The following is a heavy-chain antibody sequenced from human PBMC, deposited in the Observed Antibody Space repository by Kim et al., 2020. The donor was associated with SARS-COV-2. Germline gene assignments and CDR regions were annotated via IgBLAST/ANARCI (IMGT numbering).Heavy chain of an antibody. CDR1: GFTFDDYG. V-gene: IGHV3-20*01. Sequence: GGSLRLSCAASGFTFDDYGMSWVRQAPGKGLEWVSGINWNGGSTGYADSVKGRFTISRDNAKNSLYLQMNSLRAEDTALYHCARGGPYSSGWYHAFDIWGQGTMVTVSS. J-gene: IGHJ3*02. D-gene: IGHD6-19*01. CDR3: ARGGPYSSGWYHAFDI. CDR2: INWNGGST.